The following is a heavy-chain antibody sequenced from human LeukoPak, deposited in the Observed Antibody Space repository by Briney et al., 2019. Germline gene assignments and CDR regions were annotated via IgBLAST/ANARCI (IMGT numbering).Heavy chain of an antibody. D-gene: IGHD2-15*01. CDR2: ISSSSSYI. J-gene: IGHJ4*02. CDR1: GFTFSNYA. Sequence: PGGSLRLSCAASGFTFSNYAMSWVRQAPGKGLEWVSPISSSSSYIYYADSVKGRFTISRDNAKNSLYLQMNSLRAEDTAVYYCARDLSCSGGSCSTHWGQGTLVTVSS. V-gene: IGHV3-21*01. CDR3: ARDLSCSGGSCSTH.